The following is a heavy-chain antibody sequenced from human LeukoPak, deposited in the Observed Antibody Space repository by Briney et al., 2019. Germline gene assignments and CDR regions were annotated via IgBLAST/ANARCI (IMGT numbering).Heavy chain of an antibody. Sequence: SETLSLTCDVSGDSMTNHYWHWIRQPPGKGLESIAQIWHSGHSDHSPSLKSRVSISIDTSRTQFSLEVTSVTAADTAVYFCARGFPDWVGSGYPFDVWGQGLLVTVSS. CDR3: ARGFPDWVGSGYPFDV. D-gene: IGHD5-12*01. V-gene: IGHV4-59*11. J-gene: IGHJ4*02. CDR1: GDSMTNHY. CDR2: IWHSGHS.